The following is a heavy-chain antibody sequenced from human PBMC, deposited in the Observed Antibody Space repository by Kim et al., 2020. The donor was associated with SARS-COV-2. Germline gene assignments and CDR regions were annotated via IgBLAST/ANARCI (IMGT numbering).Heavy chain of an antibody. J-gene: IGHJ4*02. V-gene: IGHV4-34*01. CDR1: GGSFSGYY. D-gene: IGHD3-16*02. CDR3: ARGSRGGIWGSYRRTYYFDY. CDR2: INHSGST. Sequence: SETLSLTCAVYGGSFSGYYWSWIRQPPGKGLEWIGEINHSGSTNYNPSLKSRVTISVDTSKNQFSLKLSSVTAADPAVYYCARGSRGGIWGSYRRTYYFDYWGQGTLVTVSS.